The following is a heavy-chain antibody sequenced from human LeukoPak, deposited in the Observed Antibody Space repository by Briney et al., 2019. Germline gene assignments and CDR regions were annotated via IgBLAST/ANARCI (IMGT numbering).Heavy chain of an antibody. Sequence: PSETLSLTCTVSGGSISSYYWSWIRRPPGKGLEWIGYIYYSGSTNYNPSLKSRVTISVDTSKNQFSLKLSSVTAADTAVYYCARGGVIVPAAIGSYYMDVWGKGTTVTVSS. V-gene: IGHV4-59*01. CDR2: IYYSGST. J-gene: IGHJ6*03. CDR1: GGSISSYY. D-gene: IGHD2-2*01. CDR3: ARGGVIVPAAIGSYYMDV.